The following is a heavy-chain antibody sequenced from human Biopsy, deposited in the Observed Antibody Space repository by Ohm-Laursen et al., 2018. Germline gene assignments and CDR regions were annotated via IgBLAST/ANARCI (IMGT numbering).Heavy chain of an antibody. Sequence: TLSLTCSVSGGSIISYYWTWIRQPPGKELEWIGHVYNGGITNYNPSLKSRVTISKDTSKNKFSLQVNSVTAADTAVYYCARTPRDSFWSGSYKRGLWFDPWGRGTLVIVSS. D-gene: IGHD3-3*01. CDR1: GGSIISYY. J-gene: IGHJ5*02. V-gene: IGHV4-59*01. CDR3: ARTPRDSFWSGSYKRGLWFDP. CDR2: VYNGGIT.